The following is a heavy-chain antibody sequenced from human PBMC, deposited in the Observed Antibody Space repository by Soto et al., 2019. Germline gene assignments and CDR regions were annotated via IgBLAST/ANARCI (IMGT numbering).Heavy chain of an antibody. D-gene: IGHD1-26*01. CDR1: GDSITGSY. V-gene: IGHV4-59*01. CDR2: IYHSGTT. Sequence: QVQLRESGPGLVKPSETLSLTCTVSGDSITGSYWSWIRQPPGKTLEWIGYIYHSGTTTYNPSLKSRFSISVDTSKNQFSLLLTSVIAADTAVYYCARDMPYAAGSRAGCDYWGQGILVTVSS. J-gene: IGHJ4*02. CDR3: ARDMPYAAGSRAGCDY.